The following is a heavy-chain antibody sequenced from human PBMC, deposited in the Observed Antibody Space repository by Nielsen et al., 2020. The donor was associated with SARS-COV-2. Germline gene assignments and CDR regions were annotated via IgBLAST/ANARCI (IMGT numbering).Heavy chain of an antibody. J-gene: IGHJ5*02. Sequence: ASVKVSCKASGYTFTSYYMHWVRQAPGQGLEWMGIINPSGGSTSYAQKFQGRVTMTRDTSISTAYMELSRLRSDDTAVYYCARGRKAVRGVITYNWFDPWGQGTLVTVSS. V-gene: IGHV1-46*01. CDR1: GYTFTSYY. D-gene: IGHD3-10*01. CDR3: ARGRKAVRGVITYNWFDP. CDR2: INPSGGST.